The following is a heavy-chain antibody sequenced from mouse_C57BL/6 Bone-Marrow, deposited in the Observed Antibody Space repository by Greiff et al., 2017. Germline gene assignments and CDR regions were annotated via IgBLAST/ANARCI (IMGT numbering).Heavy chain of an antibody. V-gene: IGHV1-26*01. CDR3: ARELRRWSDY. CDR2: INPNNGGT. Sequence: VQLQQSGPELVKPGASVKISCKASGYTFTDYYMNWVKQSHGQSLEWIGDINPNNGGTSYNQKFKGKATLTVDKSSSTAYMELRSLTSEDSAVYYCARELRRWSDYGGQGTTLTVS. CDR1: GYTFTDYY. J-gene: IGHJ2*01. D-gene: IGHD1-1*02.